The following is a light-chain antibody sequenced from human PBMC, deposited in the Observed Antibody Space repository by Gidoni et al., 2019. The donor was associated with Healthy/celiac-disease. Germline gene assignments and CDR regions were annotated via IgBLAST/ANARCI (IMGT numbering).Light chain of an antibody. CDR1: KSISSW. V-gene: IGKV1-5*03. CDR2: KAS. J-gene: IGKJ1*01. CDR3: QQYNSYSLWT. Sequence: DIQMNQSPSTLSASVGDRVTITCRASKSISSWWAWYQQKPGKAPKLLIYKASSFDSGVPSRFRGSGSGTEFPLTLSSLQPDDFATYYCQQYNSYSLWTFGQGTQVEIK.